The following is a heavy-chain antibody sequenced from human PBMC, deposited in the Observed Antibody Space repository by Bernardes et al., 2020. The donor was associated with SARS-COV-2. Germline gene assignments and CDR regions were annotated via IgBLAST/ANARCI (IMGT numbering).Heavy chain of an antibody. CDR2: FDPNSGDT. CDR1: GYTFGDFY. D-gene: IGHD4-17*01. Sequence: ASVKVSCKASGYTFGDFYIYWVRQAPGQGLEWMGWFDPNSGDTKYAQRFQGRVTMTGGMSINTAYMDLISLKSDDTAVYYCAKDESEYGDPTIYYYYYGMDVWGQGTTVTVSS. CDR3: AKDESEYGDPTIYYYYYGMDV. V-gene: IGHV1-2*02. J-gene: IGHJ6*02.